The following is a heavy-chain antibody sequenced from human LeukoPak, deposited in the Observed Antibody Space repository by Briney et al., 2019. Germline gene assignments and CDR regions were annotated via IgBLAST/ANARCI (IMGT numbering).Heavy chain of an antibody. D-gene: IGHD2-2*02. CDR1: GFTFSSYW. CDR2: INSDGSST. J-gene: IGHJ2*01. CDR3: ATTQGYCSSTSCYNWYFDL. Sequence: GGSLRLSCAASGFTFSSYWMHWVRQSPGKGLVWVSRINSDGSSTSYADSVKGRFTIYRDNAKNTLYLQMNSLRAEDTAVYYCATTQGYCSSTSCYNWYFDLWGRGTLVTVSS. V-gene: IGHV3-74*01.